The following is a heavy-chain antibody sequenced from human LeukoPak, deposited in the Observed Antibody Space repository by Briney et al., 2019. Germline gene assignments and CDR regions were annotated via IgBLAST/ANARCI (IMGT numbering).Heavy chain of an antibody. CDR1: GYTFTSYA. CDR2: INTNTGNP. D-gene: IGHD3-3*01. V-gene: IGHV7-4-1*02. CDR3: ARVPLKGYDFWSGYHYYYYYGMDV. J-gene: IGHJ6*02. Sequence: ASVNASCKASGYTFTSYAMNWVRQAPGQGLEWMGWINTNTGNPTYAQGFTGRFVFSLDTSVSTAYLQISSLKAEDTAVYYCARVPLKGYDFWSGYHYYYYYGMDVWGQGTTVTVSS.